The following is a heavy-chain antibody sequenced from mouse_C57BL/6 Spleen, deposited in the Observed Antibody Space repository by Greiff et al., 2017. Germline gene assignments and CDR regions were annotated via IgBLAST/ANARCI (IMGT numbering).Heavy chain of an antibody. V-gene: IGHV1-63*01. CDR3: ARGDYYGPFAY. CDR2: IYPGGGYT. D-gene: IGHD1-1*01. Sequence: QVQLQQSGAELVRPGTSVKMSCKASGYTFTNYWIGWAKQRPGHGLEWIGDIYPGGGYTNYNEKFKGKATLTADKSSSTAYMQFSSLTSEDSAIYYCARGDYYGPFAYWGQGTLVTVSA. J-gene: IGHJ3*01. CDR1: GYTFTNYW.